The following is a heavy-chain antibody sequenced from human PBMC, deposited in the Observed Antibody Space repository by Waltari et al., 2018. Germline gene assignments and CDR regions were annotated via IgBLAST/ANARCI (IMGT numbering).Heavy chain of an antibody. CDR3: ARGDYGMDV. CDR1: GLPFSGDN. J-gene: IGHJ6*02. CDR2: ISNDGSSI. V-gene: IGHV3-30*04. Sequence: QMQLVESGGGVVQPGGSLRLSCAASGLPFSGDNMYWVRQAPGKGLEWVTLISNDGSSIHYADSVKARFFISRDNSKNALYLQLNSLRTDDTAVYYCARGDYGMDVWGQGTTVTVSS.